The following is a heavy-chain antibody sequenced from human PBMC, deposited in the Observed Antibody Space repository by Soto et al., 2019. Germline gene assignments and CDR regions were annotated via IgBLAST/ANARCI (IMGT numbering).Heavy chain of an antibody. V-gene: IGHV3-11*06. CDR2: ISSSSSYT. D-gene: IGHD6-6*01. Sequence: GGSLRLSCAASGFTFSDYYISWIRQAPGKGLEWVSYISSSSSYTNYADSVKGRFTISRDNAKNSLYLQMNSLRAEDTAVYYCARGCGGGPSSSSHCFVYYYYGMDVWGQGTTVTVSS. J-gene: IGHJ6*02. CDR1: GFTFSDYY. CDR3: ARGCGGGPSSSSHCFVYYYYGMDV.